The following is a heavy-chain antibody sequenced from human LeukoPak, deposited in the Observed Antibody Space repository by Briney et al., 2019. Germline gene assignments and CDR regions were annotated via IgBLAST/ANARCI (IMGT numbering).Heavy chain of an antibody. V-gene: IGHV1-2*02. CDR3: ARAEYIAVAGTFDY. Sequence: ASVKVSCKPSGYTFTVYYIHWVRQAPRQGLEWVGWINPTSGATNYAQKFQGRVTMTRDTSISTAYMELSRLRSDDTAVYYCARAEYIAVAGTFDYWGQGTLVTVSS. CDR2: INPTSGAT. J-gene: IGHJ4*02. D-gene: IGHD6-19*01. CDR1: GYTFTVYY.